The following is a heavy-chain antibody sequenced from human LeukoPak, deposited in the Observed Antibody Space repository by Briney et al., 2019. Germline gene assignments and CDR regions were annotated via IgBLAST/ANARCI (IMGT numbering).Heavy chain of an antibody. J-gene: IGHJ6*02. CDR2: ISASGTTT. CDR1: GFTFTNHA. Sequence: GGSLRLSCAGSGFTFTNHAMNWVRQAPGKGLEWVSGISASGTTTFYPGSVKGRLTISRDNSKSTLYLQMNSLRAEDTAVYYCARPGGGYDYRGMDVWGQGTTVTVSS. V-gene: IGHV3-23*01. CDR3: ARPGGGYDYRGMDV. D-gene: IGHD5-12*01.